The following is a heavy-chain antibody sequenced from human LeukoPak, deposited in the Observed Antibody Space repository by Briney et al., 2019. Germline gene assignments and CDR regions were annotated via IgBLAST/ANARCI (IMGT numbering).Heavy chain of an antibody. D-gene: IGHD6-19*01. V-gene: IGHV4-59*08. J-gene: IGHJ4*02. CDR1: GGSISSYY. CDR3: ARSKTSSGWPYHFDY. CDR2: IYYSGST. Sequence: PSETLSLTCTVSGGSISSYYWSWIRQPPGKGLEWIGYIYYSGSTNYNPSLKSRVTISVDTSKNQFSLKLSSVTAADTAVYYCARSKTSSGWPYHFDYWGQGTLVTVSS.